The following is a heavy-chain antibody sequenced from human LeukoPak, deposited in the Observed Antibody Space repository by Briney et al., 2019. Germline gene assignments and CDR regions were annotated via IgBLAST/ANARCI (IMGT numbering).Heavy chain of an antibody. Sequence: SETLSLTCAVYGGSFSGYYWSWIRQPPGKGLEWIWEINHSGSTNYNPYLKSRVTISVDTSKNQYSLKLSSVTATDTAVYYCARDHGSGSYYRANPNPFDYWGQGTLVTVSS. CDR2: INHSGST. CDR3: ARDHGSGSYYRANPNPFDY. V-gene: IGHV4-34*01. CDR1: GGSFSGYY. D-gene: IGHD3-10*01. J-gene: IGHJ4*02.